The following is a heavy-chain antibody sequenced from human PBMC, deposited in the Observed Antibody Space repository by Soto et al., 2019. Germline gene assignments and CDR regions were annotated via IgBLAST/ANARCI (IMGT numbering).Heavy chain of an antibody. Sequence: ASVKVSCKASGGTFSSYTISWVRQAPGQGLEWMGRIIPILGIANYAQKFQGRVTITADKSTSTAYMELSSLRSEDTAVYYCARESDDSSGYYWSIFEYWGKGTLVTVSS. J-gene: IGHJ4*02. V-gene: IGHV1-69*04. D-gene: IGHD3-22*01. CDR1: GGTFSSYT. CDR2: IIPILGIA. CDR3: ARESDDSSGYYWSIFEY.